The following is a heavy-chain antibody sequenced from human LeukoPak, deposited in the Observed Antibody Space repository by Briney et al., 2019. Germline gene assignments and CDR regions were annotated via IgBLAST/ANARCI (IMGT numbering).Heavy chain of an antibody. CDR3: ARGGSPKSYYYGSGSYYYYMDV. Sequence: SETLSLTCTVSGGSISSSSYYWGWIRQPPGKGLEWIGEINHSGSTNYNPSLKSRVTISVDTSKNQFSLKLSSVTAADTAVYYCARGGSPKSYYYGSGSYYYYMDVWGKGTTVTVSS. CDR1: GGSISSSSYY. V-gene: IGHV4-39*07. D-gene: IGHD3-10*01. CDR2: INHSGST. J-gene: IGHJ6*03.